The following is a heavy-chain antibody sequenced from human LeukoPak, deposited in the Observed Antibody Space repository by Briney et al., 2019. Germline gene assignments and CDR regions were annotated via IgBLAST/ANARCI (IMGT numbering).Heavy chain of an antibody. CDR1: GYTFTSYF. D-gene: IGHD2-21*02. CDR2: INPSGGST. J-gene: IGHJ5*02. CDR3: ARTLTLPNWFDP. Sequence: ASVKVSCKASGYTFTSYFMHWVRQAPGQGLDWMGIINPSGGSTSSAQKFQGRVTMTRDTSTSTVYMELSSLRSEDTAVYYCARTLTLPNWFDPWGQGTLVTVSS. V-gene: IGHV1-46*01.